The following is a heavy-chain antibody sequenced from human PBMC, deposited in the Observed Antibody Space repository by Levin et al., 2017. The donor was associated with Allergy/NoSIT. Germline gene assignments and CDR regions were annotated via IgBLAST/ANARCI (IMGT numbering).Heavy chain of an antibody. Sequence: GFSLLLFVSASGFTFSSYAMHWVRQAPGPFLSFFSFLSYSGRPPSYADSVKGRFTISRDNSKNTLYLQMNSLRAEDTAVYYCARGPYSSSWYYFDYWGQGTLVTVSS. V-gene: IGHV3-30-3*01. CDR1: GFTFSSYA. CDR3: ARGPYSSSWYYFDY. J-gene: IGHJ4*02. D-gene: IGHD6-13*01. CDR2: LSYSGRPP.